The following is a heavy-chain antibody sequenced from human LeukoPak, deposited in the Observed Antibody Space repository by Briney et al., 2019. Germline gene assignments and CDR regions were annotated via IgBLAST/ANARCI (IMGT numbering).Heavy chain of an antibody. CDR2: VRSKAYRGTM. Sequence: PGGSLRLSCAASGFTFSITAMTWIRQAPGKGLEWVGFVRSKAYRGTMEYAASVKGRFIISRDDFKSIVYLQMNSLKTEDTGVYYCTRGPIHLWIPNGMDVWGQGTTVTVSS. J-gene: IGHJ6*02. CDR1: GFTFSITA. CDR3: TRGPIHLWIPNGMDV. D-gene: IGHD5-18*01. V-gene: IGHV3-49*03.